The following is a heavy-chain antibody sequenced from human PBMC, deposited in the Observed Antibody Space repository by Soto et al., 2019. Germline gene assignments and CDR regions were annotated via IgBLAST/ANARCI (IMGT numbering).Heavy chain of an antibody. D-gene: IGHD6-13*01. CDR3: AASDSSSWQHDY. CDR2: IIPIFETA. J-gene: IGHJ4*02. V-gene: IGHV1-69*01. CDR1: GDSFSSYA. Sequence: QVQLVQSGAEMKKPGSSVKVSCKVSGDSFSSYAISWVRQAPGEGLEWVGGIIPIFETANYAQNFQGRVTITAVESTTTAYLEVTRLRPQDTAVFYCAASDSSSWQHDYWGQGTLITV.